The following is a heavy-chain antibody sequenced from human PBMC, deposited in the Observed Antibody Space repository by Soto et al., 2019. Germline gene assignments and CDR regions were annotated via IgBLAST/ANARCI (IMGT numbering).Heavy chain of an antibody. Sequence: QVQLQESGPGLVKPSGTLSLTCAVSSGSISSSNWWSWVRQPPGKGLEWIGEIYHSGSTNYNPSPTRRRTISADNTTNQHSPMQRIATAADAAAEYCARTAVEGNYGDYSYYYYYMDVWGKGTTVTVSS. CDR1: SGSISSSNW. D-gene: IGHD4-17*01. V-gene: IGHV4-4*02. J-gene: IGHJ6*03. CDR3: ARTAVEGNYGDYSYYYYYMDV. CDR2: IYHSGST.